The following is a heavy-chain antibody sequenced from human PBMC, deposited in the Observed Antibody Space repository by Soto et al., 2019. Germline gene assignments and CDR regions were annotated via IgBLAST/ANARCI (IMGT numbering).Heavy chain of an antibody. CDR3: ARLDYDSSSIYYFDY. D-gene: IGHD3-22*01. Sequence: QLQLQESGSGLVKPSQTLSLTCAVSGGSISSGGYSWSWIRQPPGKGLEWIGYIYHSGSTYYNPSLKSRVTISVDRSKIQCSLKLSSVTAADTAVYYCARLDYDSSSIYYFDYWGQGTLVTVSS. V-gene: IGHV4-30-2*01. J-gene: IGHJ4*02. CDR2: IYHSGST. CDR1: GGSISSGGYS.